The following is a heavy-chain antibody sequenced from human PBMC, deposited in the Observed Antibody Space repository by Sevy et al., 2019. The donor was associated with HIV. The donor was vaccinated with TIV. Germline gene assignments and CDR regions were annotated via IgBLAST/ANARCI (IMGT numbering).Heavy chain of an antibody. V-gene: IGHV4-59*01. CDR2: IHYSGST. J-gene: IGHJ4*02. CDR3: ARASGQSTSSRYFDF. D-gene: IGHD6-6*01. CDR1: GDSISSYY. Sequence: SEMSLTCTVSGDSISSYYWSWMRQPPGKGLEWIGYIHYSGSTNYNPSLKSRVTISVDTSKSQFSLNLNSVTAADTAVYFCARASGQSTSSRYFDFWGQGTLVTVSS.